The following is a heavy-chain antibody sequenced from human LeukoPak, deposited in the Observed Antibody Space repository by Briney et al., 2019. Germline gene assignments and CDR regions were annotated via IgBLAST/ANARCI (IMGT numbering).Heavy chain of an antibody. Sequence: GGSLRLSCIASGFTFSSYGMGWVRQAPGKGLGWVANIKQDGSEKYYVDSVKGRFTISRDNAKNSLYLQMNSLRAEDTAVYYCAREVDYDSGSFDYWGQGTLVTVSS. CDR3: AREVDYDSGSFDY. J-gene: IGHJ4*02. V-gene: IGHV3-7*03. CDR1: GFTFSSYG. CDR2: IKQDGSEK. D-gene: IGHD3-10*01.